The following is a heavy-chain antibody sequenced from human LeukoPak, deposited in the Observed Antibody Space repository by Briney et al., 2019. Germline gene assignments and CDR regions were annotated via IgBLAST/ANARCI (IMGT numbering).Heavy chain of an antibody. Sequence: GRSLRLSCAASGFSFSTYGMHWVRQAPGKGLEWVAVIWFDGSNKYYADSVKGRFTISRDNSKNTLYLQMNSLRAEDTAVYYCARASGCYDYWGQGTLVTVSS. CDR2: IWFDGSNK. V-gene: IGHV3-33*01. D-gene: IGHD1-26*01. J-gene: IGHJ4*02. CDR3: ARASGCYDY. CDR1: GFSFSTYG.